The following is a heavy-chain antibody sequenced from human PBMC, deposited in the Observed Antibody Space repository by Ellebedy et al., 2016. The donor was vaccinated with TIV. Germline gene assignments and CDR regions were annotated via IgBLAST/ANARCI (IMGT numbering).Heavy chain of an antibody. D-gene: IGHD3-10*01. V-gene: IGHV1-18*01. J-gene: IGHJ5*02. CDR3: ARVVRGVVNWFDP. CDR1: GYTFTSYG. CDR2: ISAYNGNT. Sequence: AASVKVSCKASGYTFTSYGISWVRQAPGQGLEWIGWISAYNGNTNYAQKLQGRVTITTDTSTSTAYMELRSLRSDDTAVYYCARVVRGVVNWFDPWGQGTLVTVSS.